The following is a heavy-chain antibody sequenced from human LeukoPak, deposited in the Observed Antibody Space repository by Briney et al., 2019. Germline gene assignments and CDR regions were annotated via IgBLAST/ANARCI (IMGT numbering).Heavy chain of an antibody. CDR1: GGSISSSSYY. J-gene: IGHJ4*02. D-gene: IGHD2-2*01. Sequence: SETLSLTCTVSGGSISSSSYYWGWIRQPPGKGLEWIGSIYYSGSTYYNPSLKSRVTISVDTSKNQFSLKLSSVTAADTAVYYCARYMRRGPDYWGQGTLVTVSS. V-gene: IGHV4-39*01. CDR3: ARYMRRGPDY. CDR2: IYYSGST.